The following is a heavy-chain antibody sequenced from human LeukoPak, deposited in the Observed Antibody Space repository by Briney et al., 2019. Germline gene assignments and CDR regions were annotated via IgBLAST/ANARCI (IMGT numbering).Heavy chain of an antibody. D-gene: IGHD1-26*01. Sequence: GGSLRLSCAASGFTFSSYSMNWVRQAPGKGLEWVSFISSSGSNIYYADSVKGRFTISRDNAKNTLYLQMNSLRAEDTAVYYCARERGGSYYAIDYWGQGTLVTVSS. J-gene: IGHJ4*02. CDR2: ISSSGSNI. CDR3: ARERGGSYYAIDY. CDR1: GFTFSSYS. V-gene: IGHV3-48*04.